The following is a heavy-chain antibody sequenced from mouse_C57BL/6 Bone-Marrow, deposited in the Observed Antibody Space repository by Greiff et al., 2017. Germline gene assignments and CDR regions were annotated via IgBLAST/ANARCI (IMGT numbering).Heavy chain of an antibody. D-gene: IGHD1-1*01. CDR2: IDPEDGDT. V-gene: IGHV14-1*01. J-gene: IGHJ2*01. CDR3: TTDPRDYGSRGY. Sequence: EVQLQQSGAELVRPGASVKLSCTASGFNIKDYYMHWVKQRPEQGLEWIGRIDPEDGDTEYAPKFQGKATMTADTSSNTAYLQRSSLTSEDTAVYYCTTDPRDYGSRGYWGQGTTLTVSS. CDR1: GFNIKDYY.